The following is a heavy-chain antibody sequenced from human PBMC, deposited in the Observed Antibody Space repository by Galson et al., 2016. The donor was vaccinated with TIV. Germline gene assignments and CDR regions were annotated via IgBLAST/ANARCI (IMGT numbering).Heavy chain of an antibody. CDR1: GDSVSSNSAS. Sequence: CAISGDSVSSNSASNWIRQSPSRALEWLGKTYYRNTRYNDYELSVKSRITINTATSKNQFSLQLNSMTPEDTAAYYCARDRTLPGYYYYGMDVWGQGTTVTVSS. V-gene: IGHV6-1*01. CDR2: TYYRNTRYN. D-gene: IGHD1/OR15-1a*01. CDR3: ARDRTLPGYYYYGMDV. J-gene: IGHJ6*02.